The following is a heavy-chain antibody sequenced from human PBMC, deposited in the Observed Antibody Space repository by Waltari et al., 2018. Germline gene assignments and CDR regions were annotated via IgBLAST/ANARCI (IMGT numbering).Heavy chain of an antibody. Sequence: QVQLVQSGAEVKKPGSSVKVSCEASGGAFSSYALSWVRQAPGQGLEWMGGIIPIFGTANYAQKFQGRVTITADESTSTAYMELSSLRSEDTAVYYCARDSSGGGYYYYGMDVWGQGTTVTVSS. CDR2: IIPIFGTA. J-gene: IGHJ6*02. D-gene: IGHD3-10*01. CDR3: ARDSSGGGYYYYGMDV. V-gene: IGHV1-69*01. CDR1: GGAFSSYA.